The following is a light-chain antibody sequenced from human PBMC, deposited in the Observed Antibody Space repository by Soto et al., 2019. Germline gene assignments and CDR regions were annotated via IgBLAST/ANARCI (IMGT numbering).Light chain of an antibody. CDR3: AAWDDSLNGWV. CDR1: SSNIGSNT. CDR2: SND. V-gene: IGLV1-44*01. Sequence: QSVLTQAPSASGTPGQRVTISCSGSSSNIGSNTVSWYQQVPGTAPKLLIYSNDQRPSGVPDRFSGSKSGTSASLAIGGLQSEDVADYYCAAWDDSLNGWVFGGGTKLTVL. J-gene: IGLJ3*02.